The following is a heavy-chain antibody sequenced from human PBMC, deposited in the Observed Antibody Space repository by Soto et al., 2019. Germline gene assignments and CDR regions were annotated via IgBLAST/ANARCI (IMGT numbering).Heavy chain of an antibody. CDR2: ISAYNGNT. Sequence: ASVKVSCKASGYTFTSYVISWVRQAPGQGLEWMGWISAYNGNTNYAQKLQGRVTMTTDTSTSTAYTELRSLRSDDTAVYYCARDIVVVPAATSTLRMDVWGQGTTVTVSS. D-gene: IGHD2-2*01. J-gene: IGHJ6*02. CDR1: GYTFTSYV. V-gene: IGHV1-18*01. CDR3: ARDIVVVPAATSTLRMDV.